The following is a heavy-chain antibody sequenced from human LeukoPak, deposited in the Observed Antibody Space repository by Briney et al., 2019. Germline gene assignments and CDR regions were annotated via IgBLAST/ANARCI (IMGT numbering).Heavy chain of an antibody. CDR2: IYNSGST. V-gene: IGHV4-39*01. CDR1: GGSTSSSGYY. J-gene: IGHJ4*02. Sequence: SETLSLTCTVSGGSTSSSGYYWGWVRQPPGKGLEWIGSIYNSGSTYYNPSLKSRVTISVDTSKNQFSLKVSSVTAADPAVFYWGGLERGPVPLWGRGTLATVPS. D-gene: IGHD3-16*01. CDR3: GGLERGPVPL.